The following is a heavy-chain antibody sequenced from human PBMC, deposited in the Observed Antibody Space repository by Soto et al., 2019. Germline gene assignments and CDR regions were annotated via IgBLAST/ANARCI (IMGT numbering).Heavy chain of an antibody. CDR2: IYYSGST. J-gene: IGHJ4*02. CDR3: ARVNCSGGSCYLFDY. CDR1: GGSISSGGYY. V-gene: IGHV4-31*03. Sequence: QVQLQESGPGLVKPSQTLSLTCTVSGGSISSGGYYWSWIRQHPGKGLEWIGYIYYSGSTYYNPSLKSRVTISVDTSKNQFSLKLSSVTAADTAVYYCARVNCSGGSCYLFDYWGQGTLVTVSS. D-gene: IGHD2-15*01.